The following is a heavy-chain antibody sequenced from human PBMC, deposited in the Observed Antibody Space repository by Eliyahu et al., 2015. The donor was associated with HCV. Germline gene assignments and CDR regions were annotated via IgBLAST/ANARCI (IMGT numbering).Heavy chain of an antibody. J-gene: IGHJ4*02. D-gene: IGHD3-22*01. CDR1: GYTFTGXY. CDR2: APGQGLE. Sequence: QVQLVQSGAEVKKPGASVKVSCKASGYTFTGXYIALGASAPTAWAMRGGRRAPGQGLEWMGWINPNRVTMTRDTSISTAYMELSRLRSDDTAVYYCARVLTSRYYYDSSGYYSFDYWGQGTLVTVSS. V-gene: IGHV1-2*06. CDR3: ARVLTSRYYYDSSGYYSFDY.